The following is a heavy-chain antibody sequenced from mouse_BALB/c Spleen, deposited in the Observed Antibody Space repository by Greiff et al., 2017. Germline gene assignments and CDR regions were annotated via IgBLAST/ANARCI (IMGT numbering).Heavy chain of an antibody. CDR1: GFTFSSYT. CDR2: ISSGGSYT. CDR3: TGYDYAMDY. D-gene: IGHD1-2*01. Sequence: DVMLVESGGGLVKPGGSLKLSCAASGFTFSSYTMSWVRQTPEKRLEWVATISSGGSYTYYPDSVKGRFTISRDNAKNTLYLQMSSLKSEDTAMYYCTGYDYAMDYWGQGTSVTVSS. J-gene: IGHJ4*01. V-gene: IGHV5-6-4*01.